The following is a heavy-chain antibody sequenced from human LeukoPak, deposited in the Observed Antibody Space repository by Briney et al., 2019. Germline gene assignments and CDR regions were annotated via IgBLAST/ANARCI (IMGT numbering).Heavy chain of an antibody. J-gene: IGHJ4*02. Sequence: SETLSLTCTVSGGSISSSSYYWSWIRQPPGKGLEWIGYIYYSGSTNYNPSLKSRVTISVDTSKNQFSLKLSSVTAADTAVYYCARGRVSGYAVSKGSGWANFDYWGQGTLVTVSS. CDR2: IYYSGST. D-gene: IGHD5-12*01. V-gene: IGHV4-61*01. CDR3: ARGRVSGYAVSKGSGWANFDY. CDR1: GGSISSSSYY.